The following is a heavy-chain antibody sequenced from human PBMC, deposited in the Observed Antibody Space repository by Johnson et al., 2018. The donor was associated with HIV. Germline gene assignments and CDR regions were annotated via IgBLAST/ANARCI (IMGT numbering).Heavy chain of an antibody. CDR3: AKDVGEGYNRWGAFEL. J-gene: IGHJ3*01. CDR2: IYSGGST. CDR1: GFTVSSNY. V-gene: IGHV3-53*02. D-gene: IGHD5-24*01. Sequence: VQVVETGGGLIQPGGSLRLSCAASGFTVSSNYMSWVRQAPGQGLEWVSVIYSGGSTYYADSVKGRFTISRDNSKNTLYLQMNSLRGEDTAVYYCAKDVGEGYNRWGAFELWGQGTMVTVSS.